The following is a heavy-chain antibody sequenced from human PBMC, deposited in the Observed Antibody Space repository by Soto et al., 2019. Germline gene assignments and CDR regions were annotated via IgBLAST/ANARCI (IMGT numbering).Heavy chain of an antibody. V-gene: IGHV4-59*01. Sequence: SETLSLTCTVSGGSISSYYWSWIRQPPGKGLEWNGFIYYSGSTNYNPSLKSRVTISVDASKNQFSLKLSSVTAADTAVYYCASESGSYSFDYWGQGTLVTVSS. CDR2: IYYSGST. J-gene: IGHJ4*02. D-gene: IGHD1-26*01. CDR1: GGSISSYY. CDR3: ASESGSYSFDY.